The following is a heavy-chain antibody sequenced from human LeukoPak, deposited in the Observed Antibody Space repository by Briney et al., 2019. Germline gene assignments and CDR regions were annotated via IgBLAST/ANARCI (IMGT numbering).Heavy chain of an antibody. CDR1: GFSLSTSGMC. CDR3: ARGFGIAAVEYYMDV. V-gene: IGHV2-70*20. Sequence: SGPTLVNPTQTLALTCTFSGFSLSTSGMCVSWVRQPPGKALEWLALIDWDDDKYYSTSLKTRLTISKDTSKNQVVLTMTNMDPVDTATYYCARGFGIAAVEYYMDVWGKGTTVTVSS. D-gene: IGHD6-13*01. CDR2: IDWDDDK. J-gene: IGHJ6*03.